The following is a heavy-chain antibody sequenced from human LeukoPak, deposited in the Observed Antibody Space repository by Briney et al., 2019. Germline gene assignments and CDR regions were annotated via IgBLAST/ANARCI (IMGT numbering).Heavy chain of an antibody. D-gene: IGHD6-13*01. V-gene: IGHV1-2*02. J-gene: IGHJ5*02. CDR2: INPNSGGT. CDR3: AREEAAAGSFDP. Sequence: ASVKVSCKAPGYTFTGYYMHWVRQAPGQGLEWMGWINPNSGGTNYAQKFQGRVTMTRDTSISTAYMELSRLRSDDTAVYYCAREEAAAGSFDPWGQGTLVTVSS. CDR1: GYTFTGYY.